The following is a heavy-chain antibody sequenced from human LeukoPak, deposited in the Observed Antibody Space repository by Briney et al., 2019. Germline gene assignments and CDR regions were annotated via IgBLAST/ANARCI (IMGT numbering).Heavy chain of an antibody. Sequence: PSETLSLTCSVSGGSISSYYWSWIRQPPGKGLDYIGYIYYSGSTNYNPSLKSRVTISVDTSKDQFSLNLTSVTAADTAVYYCARLKCISTTCPSRYVMDVWGQGTTVTVSS. V-gene: IGHV4-59*01. D-gene: IGHD2-2*01. CDR3: ARLKCISTTCPSRYVMDV. J-gene: IGHJ6*02. CDR2: IYYSGST. CDR1: GGSISSYY.